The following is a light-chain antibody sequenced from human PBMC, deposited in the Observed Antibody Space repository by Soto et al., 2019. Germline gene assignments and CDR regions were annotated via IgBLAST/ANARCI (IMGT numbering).Light chain of an antibody. CDR1: QSISSY. J-gene: IGKJ4*01. CDR3: QQSYSTPRT. Sequence: DIQMTQSPSSLSASVVDRVTITCLASQSISSYLNWYQQKPGKAPKLLIYAASSLRSGVPSRFSGSGSGTDFTLTISSLQPEDFATYYCQQSYSTPRTFGGGTKVDIK. V-gene: IGKV1-39*01. CDR2: AAS.